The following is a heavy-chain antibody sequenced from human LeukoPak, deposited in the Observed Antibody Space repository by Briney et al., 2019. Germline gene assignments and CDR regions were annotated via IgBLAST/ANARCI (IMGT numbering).Heavy chain of an antibody. Sequence: ASVKVSCKVSGYMFTELPIHWVRQTPAIGLEWMGGFDPADGEPVYAKNFKDRLTMTEDTSTETAYMELRGLGSEDTAVYYCTAGPDCSSTSCLFEFWGQGTLGTVSS. CDR1: GYMFTELP. D-gene: IGHD2-2*01. CDR2: FDPADGEP. CDR3: TAGPDCSSTSCLFEF. J-gene: IGHJ4*02. V-gene: IGHV1-24*01.